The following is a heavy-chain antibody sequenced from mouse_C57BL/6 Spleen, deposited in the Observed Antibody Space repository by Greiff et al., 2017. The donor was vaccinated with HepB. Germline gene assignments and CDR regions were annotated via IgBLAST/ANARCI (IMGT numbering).Heavy chain of an antibody. V-gene: IGHV5-4*01. D-gene: IGHD1-1*01. CDR2: ISDGGSYT. CDR3: AREDYYGSSWAY. Sequence: EVQVVESGGGLVKPGGSLKLSCAASGFTFSSYAMSWVRQTPEKRLEWVATISDGGSYTYYPDNVKGRFTISRDNAKNNLYLQMSHLKSEDTAMYYCAREDYYGSSWAYWGQGTLVTVSA. J-gene: IGHJ3*01. CDR1: GFTFSSYA.